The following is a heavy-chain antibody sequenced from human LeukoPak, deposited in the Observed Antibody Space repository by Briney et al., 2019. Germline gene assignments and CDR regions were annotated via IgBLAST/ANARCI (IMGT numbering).Heavy chain of an antibody. Sequence: GGSLRLSCVASGVIFSDSGMHWVRQVSGKGLEWVGRIRNKANNYATTYSASVKGRFTIFRDDSKSTAYLQMNSLKTDDTAVYYCVRQDVGQLDFDYWGQGTLVIVSS. CDR1: GVIFSDSG. V-gene: IGHV3-73*01. CDR3: VRQDVGQLDFDY. CDR2: IRNKANNYAT. J-gene: IGHJ4*02. D-gene: IGHD6-13*01.